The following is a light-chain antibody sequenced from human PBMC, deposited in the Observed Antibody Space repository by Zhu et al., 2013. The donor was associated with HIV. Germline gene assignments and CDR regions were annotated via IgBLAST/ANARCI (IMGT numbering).Light chain of an antibody. Sequence: EIVLTQSPATLSLSPGERATLSCRASQSVSSYLAWYQQKPGQTPRLLIYGASSRPGGIPDRFSGSGSGTDFTLTISRLEPEDFAVYYCQQYGSSPRTFGGGTKVEI. CDR2: GAS. CDR3: QQYGSSPRT. J-gene: IGKJ4*01. CDR1: QSVSSY. V-gene: IGKV3-20*01.